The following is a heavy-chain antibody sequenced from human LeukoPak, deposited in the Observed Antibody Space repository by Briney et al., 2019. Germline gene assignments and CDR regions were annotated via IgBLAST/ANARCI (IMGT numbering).Heavy chain of an antibody. J-gene: IGHJ6*03. CDR3: ARGDYSNAYRRYYYMDV. Sequence: GGSLRLSCAASGFISGSYTMHWVRQGPEEGVECVSGIPSSGGSTYYANSEKGRFTISRDNSKNTLYLQMGSLRAEGMAVYYCARGDYSNAYRRYYYMDVWGKGTTVTVSS. D-gene: IGHD4-11*01. CDR1: GFISGSYT. V-gene: IGHV3-64*01. CDR2: IPSSGGST.